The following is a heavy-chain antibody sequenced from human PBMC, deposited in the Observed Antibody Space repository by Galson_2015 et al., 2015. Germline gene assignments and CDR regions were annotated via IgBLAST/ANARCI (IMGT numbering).Heavy chain of an antibody. D-gene: IGHD6-13*01. J-gene: IGHJ3*02. CDR2: ISSSSSTI. Sequence: LRLSCAASGFTFSSYSMNWVRQAPGKGLEWVSYISSSSSTIYYADSVKGRFTISRDNAKNSLYLQMNSLRDEDTAVYYCARDPRYSSSWTDAFDIWGQGTVVTVSS. CDR3: ARDPRYSSSWTDAFDI. CDR1: GFTFSSYS. V-gene: IGHV3-48*02.